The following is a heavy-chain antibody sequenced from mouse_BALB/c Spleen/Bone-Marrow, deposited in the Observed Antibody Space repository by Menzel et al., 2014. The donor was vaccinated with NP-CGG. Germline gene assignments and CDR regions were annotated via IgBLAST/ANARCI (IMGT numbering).Heavy chain of an antibody. CDR3: ERTFQLDY. J-gene: IGHJ4*01. V-gene: IGHV1S33*01. CDR2: IYPGDGST. CDR1: GYTFTSYD. Sequence: SGPELVKPGALVKISCKASGYTFTSYDINWVKQRPGQGLEWIGWIYPGDGSTKYNEKFKGKATLTADKSSSTAYMQLSSLTSENSAVYFCERTFQLDYWGQGTSVTVSS. D-gene: IGHD2-3*01.